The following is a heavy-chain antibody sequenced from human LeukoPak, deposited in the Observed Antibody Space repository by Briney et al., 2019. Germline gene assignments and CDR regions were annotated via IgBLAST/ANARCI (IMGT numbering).Heavy chain of an antibody. J-gene: IGHJ5*02. V-gene: IGHV4-59*01. CDR2: VYYSGST. D-gene: IGHD1-26*01. Sequence: SETLSLTCTVSGGSISSYFWTWIRQPPGKGVEWIGYVYYSGSTNYNPSLKSRVTISVDTSKNQFSLKLSSVTAADTALYYCARERGNYPRGWFDPWGQGTLVTISS. CDR1: GGSISSYF. CDR3: ARERGNYPRGWFDP.